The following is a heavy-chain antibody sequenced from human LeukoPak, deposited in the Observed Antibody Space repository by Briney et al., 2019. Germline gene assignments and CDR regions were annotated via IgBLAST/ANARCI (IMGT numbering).Heavy chain of an antibody. V-gene: IGHV3-48*04. CDR2: ISSSSSTI. CDR1: GFTFSSYS. D-gene: IGHD5-12*01. CDR3: ATYSGYDYFDS. J-gene: IGHJ4*02. Sequence: GGSLRLSCAASGFTFSSYSMNWVRQAPGKGLEWVSYISSSSSTIYYVDSVKGRFTISRDNAKNSLYLQMNSLRAEDTALYYCATYSGYDYFDSWGQGTLVTVSS.